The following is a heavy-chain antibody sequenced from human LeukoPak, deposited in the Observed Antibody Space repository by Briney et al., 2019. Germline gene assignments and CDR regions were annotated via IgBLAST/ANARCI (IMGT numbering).Heavy chain of an antibody. Sequence: ASVKVSCKASGYTFTNYGISWVRQAPGQGLEWMGWISGYNGKTNYEQKFQGRVTMTTETSTSTAYMELSSLRSEDTAVYYCARDNRPYGGYDYWGQGTLVTVSS. D-gene: IGHD5-12*01. CDR3: ARDNRPYGGYDY. CDR1: GYTFTNYG. J-gene: IGHJ4*02. V-gene: IGHV1-18*01. CDR2: ISGYNGKT.